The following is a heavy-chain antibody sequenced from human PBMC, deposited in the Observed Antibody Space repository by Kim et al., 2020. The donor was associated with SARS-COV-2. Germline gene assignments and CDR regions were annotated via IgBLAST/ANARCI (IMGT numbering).Heavy chain of an antibody. J-gene: IGHJ4*02. D-gene: IGHD2-2*01. CDR1: GFIFSDYY. Sequence: GGSLRLSCAASGFIFSDYYMSWIRQAPGKGLEWVSFISSGNIYTNYADSVKGRFTISRDNAKRSLYLQMTSVKAEDTAVYYCVKATREPYCWGQGTLVTVSS. V-gene: IGHV3-11*03. CDR2: ISSGNIYT. CDR3: VKATREPYC.